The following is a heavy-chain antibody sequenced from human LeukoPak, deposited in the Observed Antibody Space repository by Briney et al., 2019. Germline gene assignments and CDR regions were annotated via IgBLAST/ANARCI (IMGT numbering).Heavy chain of an antibody. CDR2: IWYDGSKK. D-gene: IGHD3-22*01. Sequence: GGSLRLSCAASGFSFSSYGMHWVRQAPGKGLEWVAVIWYDGSKKYYADSVKGRFIISRDNSRNTLYLQMNSLRVEDTTVYYCARGQWGLYYDSSGYYDYWGQGTLVTVSS. V-gene: IGHV3-33*01. CDR3: ARGQWGLYYDSSGYYDY. J-gene: IGHJ4*02. CDR1: GFSFSSYG.